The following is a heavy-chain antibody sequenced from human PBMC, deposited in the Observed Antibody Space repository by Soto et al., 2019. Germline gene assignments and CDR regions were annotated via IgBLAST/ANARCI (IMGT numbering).Heavy chain of an antibody. CDR3: ARGGGYDSFDY. V-gene: IGHV4-30-2*06. CDR2: ISHLENT. J-gene: IGHJ4*02. Sequence: PSETLSLTCTVSGASISYGGFSWSWIRQSPGKGLEWIGYISHLENTYLHPSFKSRLTMSIDRTRNQFSLKLSSVTAADMAVYYCARGGGYDSFDYWGPGVLVTVSS. D-gene: IGHD5-12*01. CDR1: GASISYGGFS.